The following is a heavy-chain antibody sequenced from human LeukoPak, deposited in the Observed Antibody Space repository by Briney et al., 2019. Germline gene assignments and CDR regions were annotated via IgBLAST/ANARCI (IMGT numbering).Heavy chain of an antibody. D-gene: IGHD6-19*01. V-gene: IGHV3-30*18. CDR2: ISHDGSNK. CDR3: ANGYTSGWTGYFQH. CDR1: GFTFSSYG. J-gene: IGHJ1*01. Sequence: GGSLRLSCAAPGFTFSSYGMHWVRQAPGKGLEWVAVISHDGSNKYYADSVKGRFTISRDNSKNTLYLQMNGLRAEDTAVYHCANGYTSGWTGYFQHWGQGTLVVVSS.